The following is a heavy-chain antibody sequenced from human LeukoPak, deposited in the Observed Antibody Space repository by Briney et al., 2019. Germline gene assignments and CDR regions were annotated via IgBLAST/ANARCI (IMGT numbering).Heavy chain of an antibody. J-gene: IGHJ4*02. CDR2: IYYSGST. Sequence: SETLSLTCTVSGGSISSSSYYWGWIRQPPGKGLEWIGSIYYSGSTYYNPSLKSRVTISVDTSKNQFSLKLSSVTAADTAVYYCARDLYDYVWGSYRYNPHYFDYWGQGTLVTVSS. CDR3: ARDLYDYVWGSYRYNPHYFDY. D-gene: IGHD3-16*02. CDR1: GGSISSSSYY. V-gene: IGHV4-39*07.